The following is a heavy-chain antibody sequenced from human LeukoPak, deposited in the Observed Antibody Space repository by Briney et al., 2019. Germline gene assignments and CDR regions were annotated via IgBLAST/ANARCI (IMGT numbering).Heavy chain of an antibody. D-gene: IGHD6-13*01. CDR2: ISAYNGNT. CDR3: ARQRLSSSWYNHYYYYMDV. V-gene: IGHV1-18*01. Sequence: ASVKVSCKASGYTFTSYGISWVRQAPGQGLEWMGWISAYNGNTNYAQKLQGRVTMTTDTSTSTAYMELRSLRSDDTAVYYCARQRLSSSWYNHYYYYMDVWGKGTTVTVSS. CDR1: GYTFTSYG. J-gene: IGHJ6*03.